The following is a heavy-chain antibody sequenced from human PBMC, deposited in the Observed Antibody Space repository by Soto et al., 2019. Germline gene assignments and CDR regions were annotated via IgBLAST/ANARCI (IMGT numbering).Heavy chain of an antibody. J-gene: IGHJ6*02. V-gene: IGHV3-11*01. CDR2: ISSSGSTI. D-gene: IGHD3-10*01. Sequence: LRLSCAASGFTFSDYFMTWVRQAPGKGLEWVSYISSSGSTIYYADSVQGRFTISRDNAKNSLYLQMNSLRAEDTAVYYCARNRGRGYGLDVWGQGTTVTVS. CDR1: GFTFSDYF. CDR3: ARNRGRGYGLDV.